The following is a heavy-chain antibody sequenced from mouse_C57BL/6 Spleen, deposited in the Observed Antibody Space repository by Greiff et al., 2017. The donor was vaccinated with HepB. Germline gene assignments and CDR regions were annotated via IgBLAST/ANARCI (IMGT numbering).Heavy chain of an antibody. CDR2: ISGGGGNT. CDR3: ARRGNWDYFDY. D-gene: IGHD4-1*01. Sequence: DVQLVESGGGLVKPGGSLKLSCAASGFTFSSYTMSWVRQTPEKRLEWVATISGGGGNTYYPDSVKGRFTISRDNAKNTLYLQMSSLRSEDTALYYCARRGNWDYFDYWGQGTTLTVSS. J-gene: IGHJ2*01. CDR1: GFTFSSYT. V-gene: IGHV5-9*01.